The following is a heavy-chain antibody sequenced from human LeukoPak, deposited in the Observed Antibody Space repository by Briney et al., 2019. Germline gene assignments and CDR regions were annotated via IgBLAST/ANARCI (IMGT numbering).Heavy chain of an antibody. Sequence: GGSLRLSCAASGFTFSSYAMHWVRQAPGKGLEWVAVISYDGSNKYYADSVKGRFTISRDNSKNTLYLQMNSLRAKDTAVYYCARDLTVRDTYFDYWGQGTLVTVSS. V-gene: IGHV3-30*04. CDR1: GFTFSSYA. J-gene: IGHJ4*02. D-gene: IGHD3-10*01. CDR3: ARDLTVRDTYFDY. CDR2: ISYDGSNK.